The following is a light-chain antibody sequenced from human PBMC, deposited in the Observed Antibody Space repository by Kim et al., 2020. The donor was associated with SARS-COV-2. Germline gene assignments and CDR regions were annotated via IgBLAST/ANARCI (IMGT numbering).Light chain of an antibody. CDR1: SSDVGGYYF. CDR3: SSDTSSSTVV. CDR2: SVN. V-gene: IGLV2-14*03. Sequence: QSALTQPASVSGSPGQSITISCTGTSSDVGGYYFVSWYQHHPGKAPKLMIYSVNNRPSGISDRFSGSKSGNTASLISSGLQAEDEDYYYCSSDTSSSTVVFGGGTQLTVL. J-gene: IGLJ2*01.